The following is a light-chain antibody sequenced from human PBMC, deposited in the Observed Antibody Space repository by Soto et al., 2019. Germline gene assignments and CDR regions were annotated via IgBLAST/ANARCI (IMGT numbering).Light chain of an antibody. V-gene: IGKV3-11*01. Sequence: EIVLTQPPAILSMSPGEKATLSCRASQSVSSYFAWYQQKPGQAPRLLIYDASNRATGVPARFSGSGSGTDFTLTISSLEPEDFAVYYCQQRRYWPVTFGPGTKVDIK. CDR2: DAS. CDR1: QSVSSY. J-gene: IGKJ1*01. CDR3: QQRRYWPVT.